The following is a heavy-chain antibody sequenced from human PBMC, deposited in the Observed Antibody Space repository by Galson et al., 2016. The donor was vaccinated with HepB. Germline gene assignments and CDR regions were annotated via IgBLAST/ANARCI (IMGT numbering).Heavy chain of an antibody. Sequence: SVKVSCKASGYTFSSYDINWVRQATGQGLEWIEWMTPNSGKTGYAQKFQGRVTLIRDTSISTAYMELTGLGSEDTAVYYCARNIYGTGDFGYWGQGTLVTVSS. V-gene: IGHV1-8*01. CDR3: ARNIYGTGDFGY. CDR1: GYTFSSYD. J-gene: IGHJ4*02. CDR2: MTPNSGKT. D-gene: IGHD7-27*01.